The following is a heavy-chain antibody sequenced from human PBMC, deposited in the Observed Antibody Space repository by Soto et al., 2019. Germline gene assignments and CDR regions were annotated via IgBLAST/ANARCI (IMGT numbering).Heavy chain of an antibody. V-gene: IGHV3-23*01. CDR2: VSGNGAVT. D-gene: IGHD2-2*01. Sequence: EVQLLDSGGGLAQPGGSLRLSCAASGFTFGNYAMNWVRQAPGKGLEWVSTVSGNGAVTYYADSVKGRFTSSRDNSRSTLYLQMNNLRAEDTAIYFCAKVPASLKTFDYWGQGTLVTVSS. CDR3: AKVPASLKTFDY. CDR1: GFTFGNYA. J-gene: IGHJ4*02.